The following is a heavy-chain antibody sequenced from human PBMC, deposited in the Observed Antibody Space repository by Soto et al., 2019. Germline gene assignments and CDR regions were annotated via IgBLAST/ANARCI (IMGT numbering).Heavy chain of an antibody. CDR2: ISGSGGST. D-gene: IGHD3-22*01. Sequence: EVQLLESWGGLVQPGGSLRLSCAASGFTFSSYAMSWVRQAPGKGLEWVSAISGSGGSTYYADSVKGRFTISRDNSKNTLYLQMNSLRAEDTAVYYCAKHPTYYYDSSGASFDYWGQGTLVTVSS. CDR1: GFTFSSYA. V-gene: IGHV3-23*01. CDR3: AKHPTYYYDSSGASFDY. J-gene: IGHJ4*02.